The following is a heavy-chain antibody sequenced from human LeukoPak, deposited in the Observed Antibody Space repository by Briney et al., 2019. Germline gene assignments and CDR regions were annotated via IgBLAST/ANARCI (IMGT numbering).Heavy chain of an antibody. Sequence: PGGSLRLSCAASGFTFSDYYMSWIRQAPGKGLVWVSRINSDGSSTSYADSVKGRFTISRDNAKNTLDLQMNSLRAEDTAVYYCARGGYCSGGSCYSSAPFDNWGQGALVTVSS. J-gene: IGHJ4*02. CDR3: ARGGYCSGGSCYSSAPFDN. D-gene: IGHD2-15*01. CDR2: INSDGSST. CDR1: GFTFSDYY. V-gene: IGHV3-74*01.